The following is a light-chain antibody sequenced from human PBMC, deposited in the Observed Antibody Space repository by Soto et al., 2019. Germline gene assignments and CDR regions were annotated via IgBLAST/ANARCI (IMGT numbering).Light chain of an antibody. CDR3: QQRSNWPLT. Sequence: DIVLTQSPSTLSLSPLEIATLSFLASQSVSSCLAWYQQKPGQAPSLLINDAANRFTGIPARCSGSGSGTTVTLTTSSLEPEDFAVYYCQQRSNWPLTFGGGTKVDIK. V-gene: IGKV3-11*01. CDR2: DAA. J-gene: IGKJ4*01. CDR1: QSVSSC.